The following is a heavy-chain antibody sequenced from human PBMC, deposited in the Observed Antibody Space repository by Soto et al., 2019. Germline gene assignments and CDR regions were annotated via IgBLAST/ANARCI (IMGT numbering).Heavy chain of an antibody. J-gene: IGHJ3*02. D-gene: IGHD3-10*01. CDR3: ARGAPYGSGEFDT. CDR1: GGSISSYY. CDR2: IYYSVST. V-gene: IGHV4-59*08. Sequence: SETLSLTCTVSGGSISSYYWSWIRQPPGKGLKWIGYIYYSVSTNYNPSLKSRVTISVDTSKNQFSLKLSSVTAADTAVYYCARGAPYGSGEFDTWGQGTMVTVSS.